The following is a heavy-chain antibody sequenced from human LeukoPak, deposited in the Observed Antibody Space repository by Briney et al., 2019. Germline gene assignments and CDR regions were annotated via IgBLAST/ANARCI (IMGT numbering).Heavy chain of an antibody. CDR2: INHSGST. V-gene: IGHV4-39*07. Sequence: PSETLSLTCTVSGGSISSGSYYWSWIRQPPGKGLEWIGEINHSGSTNYNPSLKSRVTISVDTSKNQFSLKLSSVTAADTAVYCCARGPNPDYYDSSGYPGDFDYWGQGTLVTVSS. D-gene: IGHD3-22*01. CDR1: GGSISSGSYY. J-gene: IGHJ4*02. CDR3: ARGPNPDYYDSSGYPGDFDY.